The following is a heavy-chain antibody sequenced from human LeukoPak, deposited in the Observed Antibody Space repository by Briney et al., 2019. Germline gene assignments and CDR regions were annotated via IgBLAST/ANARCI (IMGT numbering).Heavy chain of an antibody. CDR3: ARAFDFWSGYFSSGSYFDY. D-gene: IGHD3-3*01. J-gene: IGHJ4*02. Sequence: GGSLRLSCAASGFAVSSNYMSWVRQAPGKGLEWVSVIYSGGSTYYADSVKGRFTISRDNSKNTLYLQMNSLRAEDTAVYYCARAFDFWSGYFSSGSYFDYWGQGTLVTVSS. CDR2: IYSGGST. V-gene: IGHV3-66*01. CDR1: GFAVSSNY.